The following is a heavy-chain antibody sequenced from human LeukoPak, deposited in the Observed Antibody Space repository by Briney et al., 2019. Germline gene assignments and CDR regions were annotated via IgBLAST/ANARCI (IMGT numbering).Heavy chain of an antibody. Sequence: SVKVSCKTSRYTFTGYYIYWVRQAPGQGLEWMGAIIPILGTTNYAQKFQDRVTITADKSTSTAYMELSSLRSEDTAVYYCARVVGLTGYSSSWYSGYYYYMDVWGKGTTVTVSS. J-gene: IGHJ6*03. CDR1: RYTFTGYY. CDR2: IIPILGTT. CDR3: ARVVGLTGYSSSWYSGYYYYMDV. D-gene: IGHD6-13*01. V-gene: IGHV1-69*10.